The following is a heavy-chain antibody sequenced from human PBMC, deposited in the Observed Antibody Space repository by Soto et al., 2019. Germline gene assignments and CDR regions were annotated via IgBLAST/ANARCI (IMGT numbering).Heavy chain of an antibody. Sequence: SETLSLTCSVSGGSISGSYWSWIRQPPGKELELVAYIYYTGSAYYNPSLKSRLSMSIDTSKNQFSLKMTSVTDADTAMYYCAKVGSIAAAGTWFDPWGQGTPVTVSS. CDR1: GGSISGSY. CDR2: IYYTGSA. V-gene: IGHV4-59*01. CDR3: AKVGSIAAAGTWFDP. J-gene: IGHJ5*02. D-gene: IGHD6-13*01.